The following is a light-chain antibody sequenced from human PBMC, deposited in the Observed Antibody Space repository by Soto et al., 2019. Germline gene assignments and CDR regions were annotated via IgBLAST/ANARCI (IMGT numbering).Light chain of an antibody. CDR3: QQYLNSARA. Sequence: DIQMTQSPSTLSASVGDRLTITCRASQSISDSLAWYQQKPGKAPKLLIYKASILESGVPSRFSGSGSGTEFTLTISSLQPEDFATYYCQQYLNSARAFGQGTKEEV. CDR1: QSISDS. CDR2: KAS. J-gene: IGKJ1*01. V-gene: IGKV1-5*03.